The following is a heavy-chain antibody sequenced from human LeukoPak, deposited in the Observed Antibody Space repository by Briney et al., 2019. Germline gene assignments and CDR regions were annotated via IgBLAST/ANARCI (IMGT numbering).Heavy chain of an antibody. CDR3: ASWGAGGNS. J-gene: IGHJ4*02. CDR2: INPDGSGK. Sequence: GGSLRLSCEASGFTLSTYWMNWVRRVPGKGLDWVANINPDGSGKRYVDSVKGRFTIARDNADNSLSLQMNSLRAEDTAVYYCASWGAGGNSWGQGTLVTVSS. V-gene: IGHV3-7*01. D-gene: IGHD3-16*01. CDR1: GFTLSTYW.